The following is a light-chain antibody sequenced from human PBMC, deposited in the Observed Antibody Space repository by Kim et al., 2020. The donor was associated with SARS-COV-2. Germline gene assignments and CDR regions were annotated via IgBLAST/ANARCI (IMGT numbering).Light chain of an antibody. CDR3: SSYTTSATYV. CDR2: DVI. Sequence: QSALTQPASVSGSPGQSITISCTGTSRDVGGYNSVSWYQHHPGKAPKLMIYDVIKRPSGVSHRFSGSKSGNTASLTISGLQAEDEADYYCSSYTTSATYVFGTGTKVTVL. CDR1: SRDVGGYNS. V-gene: IGLV2-14*03. J-gene: IGLJ1*01.